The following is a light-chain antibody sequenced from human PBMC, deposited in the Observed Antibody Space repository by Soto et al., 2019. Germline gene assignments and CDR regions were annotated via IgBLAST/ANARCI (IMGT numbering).Light chain of an antibody. J-gene: IGKJ1*01. CDR1: QGIGKD. Sequence: AIEMTQSPSSLSASVGDTVTITCRASQGIGKDLAWFQQRPGKAPKLLIYGASGLQNGVPSRFSGSGSGTGFTPTISGLQPEDFATYFCLQDFNYPWTFGQGTKVDI. V-gene: IGKV1-6*01. CDR3: LQDFNYPWT. CDR2: GAS.